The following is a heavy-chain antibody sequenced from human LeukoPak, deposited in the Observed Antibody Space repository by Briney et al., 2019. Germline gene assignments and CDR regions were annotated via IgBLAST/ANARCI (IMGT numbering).Heavy chain of an antibody. J-gene: IGHJ6*02. CDR3: ARADGDQLLLEPYYGMDV. V-gene: IGHV4-31*03. CDR2: IYYSGST. D-gene: IGHD2-15*01. CDR1: GGSISSGGYY. Sequence: SETLSLTCTVSGGSISSGGYYWSWICQHPGKGLEWIGYIYYSGSTYYNPSLKSRVTISVDTSKNQFSLKLSSVTAADTAVYYCARADGDQLLLEPYYGMDVWGQGTTVTISS.